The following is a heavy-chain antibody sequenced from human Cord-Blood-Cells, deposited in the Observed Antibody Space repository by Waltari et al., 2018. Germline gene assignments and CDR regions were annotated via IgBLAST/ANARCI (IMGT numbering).Heavy chain of an antibody. Sequence: QLQLQESGPGLVKPSETLSLTCPVSGGSISSSSYYWGWIRQPPGKGLEWIGSIYYSGSTYYNPSLKSRVTISVDTSKNQFSLKLSSVTAADTAVYYCARRGREEYFDYWGQGTLVTVSS. V-gene: IGHV4-39*01. CDR3: ARRGREEYFDY. D-gene: IGHD1-26*01. CDR1: GGSISSSSYY. CDR2: IYYSGST. J-gene: IGHJ4*02.